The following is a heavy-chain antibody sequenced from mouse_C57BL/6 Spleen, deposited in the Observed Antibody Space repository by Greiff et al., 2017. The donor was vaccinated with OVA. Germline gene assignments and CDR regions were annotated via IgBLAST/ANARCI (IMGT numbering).Heavy chain of an antibody. Sequence: EVQLVESGGGLVKPGGSLKLSCAASGFTFSDYGMHWVRQAPEKGLEWVAYISSGSSTIYYADTVKGRFTISRDNAKNTLFLQMTSLRSEDTAMYYCARRDYYGSSSWAMDYWGQGTSVTVSS. CDR3: ARRDYYGSSSWAMDY. CDR2: ISSGSSTI. J-gene: IGHJ4*01. CDR1: GFTFSDYG. D-gene: IGHD1-1*01. V-gene: IGHV5-17*01.